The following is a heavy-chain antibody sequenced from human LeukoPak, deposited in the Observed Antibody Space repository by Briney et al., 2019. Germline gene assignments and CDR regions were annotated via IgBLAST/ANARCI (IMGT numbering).Heavy chain of an antibody. CDR1: GFTFSSFA. CDR3: ARDRVVRGGFDY. V-gene: IGHV3-23*01. CDR2: ISGSGGRT. D-gene: IGHD3-10*01. J-gene: IGHJ4*02. Sequence: GGSLRLSCVASGFTFSSFAMSWVRQAPGKGLEWVPGISGSGGRTYYADSVKGRFTISRDNAKNSLYLQMNSLRAEDTAVYYCARDRVVRGGFDYWGQGTLVTVSS.